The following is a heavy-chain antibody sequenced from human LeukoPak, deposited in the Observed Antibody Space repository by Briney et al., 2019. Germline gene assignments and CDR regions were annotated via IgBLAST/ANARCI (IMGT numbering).Heavy chain of an antibody. D-gene: IGHD3-22*01. CDR3: ARRGYYDYSGFDY. V-gene: IGHV3-21*01. CDR2: IDGSSSDI. CDR1: EFTFSSYS. Sequence: KSGGSLRLSCAGSEFTFSSYSMHWVRQAPGKGLEWVSSIDGSSSDIYYADSVKGRFTISRDNSKNSLYLQMKSLRAEDTALYYCARRGYYDYSGFDYWGQGTLVTVSS. J-gene: IGHJ4*02.